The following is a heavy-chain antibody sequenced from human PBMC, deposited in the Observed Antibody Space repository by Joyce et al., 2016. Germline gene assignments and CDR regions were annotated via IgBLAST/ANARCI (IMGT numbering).Heavy chain of an antibody. D-gene: IGHD3/OR15-3a*01. CDR1: GSSIITNTYY. CDR2: IYHSGNT. Sequence: QVQLQESGPGLVKPSETLSLVCAVSGSSIITNTYYWGWIRQSPGKGLEWIAGIYHSGNTFYNPSLKSRLTISVDRSNNHFSVRMTSVTAADTAVYFCVRSPIGSGSRDWAFDLWGQGTMVIVSS. J-gene: IGHJ3*01. CDR3: VRSPIGSGSRDWAFDL. V-gene: IGHV4-39*07.